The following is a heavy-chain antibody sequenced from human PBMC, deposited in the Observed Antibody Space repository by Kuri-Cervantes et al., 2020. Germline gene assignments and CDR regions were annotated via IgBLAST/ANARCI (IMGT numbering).Heavy chain of an antibody. J-gene: IGHJ6*02. CDR1: GFTFDDYG. V-gene: IGHV3-20*04. CDR2: INWNGGST. Sequence: GGSLRLSCAASGFTFDDYGMSWVRQAPGKGLEWVSGINWNGGSTGYADSVKGRFTISRDNAKNSLYLQMNSLRAEDTAVYYCARPTRFYYYYGMDVWGQGTTVTVSS. CDR3: ARPTRFYYYYGMDV. D-gene: IGHD3-10*02.